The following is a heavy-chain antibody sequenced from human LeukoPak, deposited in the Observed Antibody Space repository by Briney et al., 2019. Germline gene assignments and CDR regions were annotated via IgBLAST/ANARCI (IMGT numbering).Heavy chain of an antibody. V-gene: IGHV3-30*18. D-gene: IGHD3-22*01. Sequence: GGTLRLSCAASGFTFSSYGMSWVRQAPGKGLEWVAVISYDGSNKYYADSVKGRVTISRDNSKNTLYLQMNSLRPEDTAVYYCAKGIITMIVVVTVDYWGQGTLVTVSS. J-gene: IGHJ4*02. CDR3: AKGIITMIVVVTVDY. CDR2: ISYDGSNK. CDR1: GFTFSSYG.